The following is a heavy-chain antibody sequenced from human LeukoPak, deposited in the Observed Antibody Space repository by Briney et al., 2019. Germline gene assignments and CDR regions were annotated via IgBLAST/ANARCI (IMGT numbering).Heavy chain of an antibody. CDR2: INRDGSTT. CDR3: ARDKKSGESSEIDY. Sequence: GGSLRLSCAASGFTFSNYWVHWGRQAPGKGLVLVSRINRDGSTTKYADSEKGRFTVSTDNAKNTLNLQMNRLRAEDKAGYYCARDKKSGESSEIDYWGQGTPVTVSS. CDR1: GFTFSNYW. D-gene: IGHD3-10*01. V-gene: IGHV3-74*03. J-gene: IGHJ4*02.